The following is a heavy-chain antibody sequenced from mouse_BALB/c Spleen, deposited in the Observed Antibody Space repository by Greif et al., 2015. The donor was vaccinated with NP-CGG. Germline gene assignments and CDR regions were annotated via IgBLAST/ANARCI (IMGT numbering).Heavy chain of an antibody. CDR3: ARARPYYAMDY. D-gene: IGHD3-1*01. V-gene: IGHV14-3*02. CDR1: GFNIKDTY. J-gene: IGHJ4*01. Sequence: EVQLVESGAELVKPGASVKLSCTASGFNIKDTYMHWVKQRPEQGLEWIGRIDPANGNTKYDPKFQGKATITADTSSNTAYLQLSSLTPEDTAVYYCARARPYYAMDYWGQGTSVTVSS. CDR2: IDPANGNT.